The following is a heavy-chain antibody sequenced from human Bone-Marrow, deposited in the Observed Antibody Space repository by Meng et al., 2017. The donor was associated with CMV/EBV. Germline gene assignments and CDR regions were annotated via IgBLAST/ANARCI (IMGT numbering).Heavy chain of an antibody. Sequence: GESLKISCAASGFTFSSYSMNWVRQAPGKGLEWVSSISSSSSYIYYADSVKGRFTISRDNAKNSLYLQMNSLRAEDTAVYYCARDLPVYYYYYGMDVWGQGTTVTASS. D-gene: IGHD4-17*01. J-gene: IGHJ6*02. CDR1: GFTFSSYS. CDR3: ARDLPVYYYYYGMDV. V-gene: IGHV3-21*01. CDR2: ISSSSSYI.